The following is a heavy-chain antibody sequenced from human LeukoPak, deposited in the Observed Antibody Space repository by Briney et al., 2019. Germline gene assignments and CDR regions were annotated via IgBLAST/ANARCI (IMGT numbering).Heavy chain of an antibody. CDR3: ARDQLTVTSRFSPPYYNDYMDV. V-gene: IGHV3-23*01. CDR2: ISGSGGST. J-gene: IGHJ6*03. D-gene: IGHD4-17*01. CDR1: GFTFSSYS. Sequence: GGSLRLSCAASGFTFSSYSMNWVRQAPGKGLEWVSAISGSGGSTYYADSVKGRFTISRDNSKNTLYLQMNSLRAEDTAVYYCARDQLTVTSRFSPPYYNDYMDVWGKGTTVTISS.